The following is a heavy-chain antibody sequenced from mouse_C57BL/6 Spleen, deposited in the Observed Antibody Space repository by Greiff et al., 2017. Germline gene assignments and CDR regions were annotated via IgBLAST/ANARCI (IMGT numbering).Heavy chain of an antibody. Sequence: EVQVVESGGGLVQPGGSLSLSCAASGFTFTDYYMSWVRQPPGKALEWLGFIRNKANGYTTEYSASVKGRFTISRDNSQSILYLQMNALRAEDSATYYCARSLYYGRDWFAYWGQGTLVTVSA. CDR2: IRNKANGYTT. CDR1: GFTFTDYY. CDR3: ARSLYYGRDWFAY. J-gene: IGHJ3*01. D-gene: IGHD1-1*01. V-gene: IGHV7-3*01.